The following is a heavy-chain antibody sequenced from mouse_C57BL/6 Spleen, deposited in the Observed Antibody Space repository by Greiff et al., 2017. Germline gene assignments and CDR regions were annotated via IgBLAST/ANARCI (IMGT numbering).Heavy chain of an antibody. Sequence: QVQLKQPGAELVKPGASVKVSCKASGYTFTSYWMHWVKQRPGQGLEWIGRIHPSDSDTNYNQKFKGKATLTVDKSSSTAYMQLSSLTSEDSAVYYCAIERYYDYALDYRGQGTTLTVSS. CDR1: GYTFTSYW. CDR2: IHPSDSDT. CDR3: AIERYYDYALDY. V-gene: IGHV1-74*01. J-gene: IGHJ2*01. D-gene: IGHD2-4*01.